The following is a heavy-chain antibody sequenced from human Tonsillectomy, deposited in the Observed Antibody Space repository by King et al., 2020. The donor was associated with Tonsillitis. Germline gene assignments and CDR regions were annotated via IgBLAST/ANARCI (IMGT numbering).Heavy chain of an antibody. Sequence: LQLQESGPGLVKPSETLSLTCTVSDGSLNTNYYYWAWIRQPPGKGLEWIGAIYYIGSTYYNPSLKSRVSISADTSKNQFSLKLTSVTAADTAVYYCVRHIGGSSWNDPGGQGTLGIVSS. CDR2: IYYIGST. CDR3: VRHIGGSSWNDP. D-gene: IGHD1-26*01. J-gene: IGHJ5*02. CDR1: DGSLNTNYYY. V-gene: IGHV4-39*01.